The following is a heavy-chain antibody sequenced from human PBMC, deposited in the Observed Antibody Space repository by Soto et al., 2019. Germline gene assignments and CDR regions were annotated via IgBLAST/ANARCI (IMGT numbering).Heavy chain of an antibody. CDR2: IYWNDDK. CDR3: AHRRPATSSSSRYYFDY. Sequence: SGPTLVNPTQTLTLTCTFSGFSLTTPGVGVGWNRQPPGKALEWLALIYWNDDKRYSPSLRTRLTITKDTSKNQVVLTMTNMDPVDTATYYCAHRRPATSSSSRYYFDYWGQGTLVTV. J-gene: IGHJ4*02. D-gene: IGHD6-6*01. V-gene: IGHV2-5*01. CDR1: GFSLTTPGVG.